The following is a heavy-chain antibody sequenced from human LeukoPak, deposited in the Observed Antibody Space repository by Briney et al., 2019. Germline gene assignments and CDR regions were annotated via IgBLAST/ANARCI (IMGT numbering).Heavy chain of an antibody. V-gene: IGHV3-7*01. CDR3: ARGSVGYSKN. CDR1: GFIFSSYW. Sequence: PGGSLRLSCAASGFIFSSYWMIWVRQAPGKGLEWVANIKQDGSEKYYVDSVKGRFTISRDNAKNSLYLQMNSLRAEDTAVYHCARGSVGYSKNWGQGTLVTVSS. D-gene: IGHD1-26*01. J-gene: IGHJ4*02. CDR2: IKQDGSEK.